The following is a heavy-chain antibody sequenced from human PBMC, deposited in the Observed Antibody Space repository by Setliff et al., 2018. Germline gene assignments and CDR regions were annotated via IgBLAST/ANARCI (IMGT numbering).Heavy chain of an antibody. Sequence: SVKVSCKASGGTFRSYGISWVRQAPGQGLEWMGGTIPSFGSTNYAQKFQDRVTIITDESTSTAYMELSSLRSEDTAIYYCARGDFYYYFYMDVWGKGTTVTVSS. CDR1: GGTFRSYG. J-gene: IGHJ6*03. V-gene: IGHV1-69*05. CDR2: TIPSFGST. CDR3: ARGDFYYYFYMDV.